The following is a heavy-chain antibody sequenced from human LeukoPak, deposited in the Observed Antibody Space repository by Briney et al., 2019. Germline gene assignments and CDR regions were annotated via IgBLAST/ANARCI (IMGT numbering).Heavy chain of an antibody. CDR2: INPNSGGT. V-gene: IGHV1-2*02. D-gene: IGHD2-15*01. CDR3: ARPYEYCSGGSCWAEYFQH. CDR1: GYTFTGYY. Sequence: ASVKVSCKASGYTFTGYYMHWVRQAPGQGLEWMGWINPNSGGTNYAQKFQGRVTMTRDTSISTAYMELSSLRSEDTAVYYCARPYEYCSGGSCWAEYFQHWGQGTLVTVSS. J-gene: IGHJ1*01.